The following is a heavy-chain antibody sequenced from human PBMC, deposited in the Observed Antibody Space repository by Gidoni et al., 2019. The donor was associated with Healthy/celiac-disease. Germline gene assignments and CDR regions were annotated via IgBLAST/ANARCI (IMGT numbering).Heavy chain of an antibody. CDR3: AKERRPNGLAFDY. D-gene: IGHD2-8*01. CDR2: ISYDGSNK. CDR1: GFTFSSYG. J-gene: IGHJ4*02. V-gene: IGHV3-30*18. Sequence: QVQLVESGGGVVQPGRSLRLSCAASGFTFSSYGMHWVRQAPGKGLEWVAVISYDGSNKYYADSVKGRFTISRDNSKNTLYLQMNSLRAEDTAVYYCAKERRPNGLAFDYWGQGTLVTVSS.